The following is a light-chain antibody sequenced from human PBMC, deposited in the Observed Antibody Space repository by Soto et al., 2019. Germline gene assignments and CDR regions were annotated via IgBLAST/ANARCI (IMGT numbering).Light chain of an antibody. CDR1: SSDVGSYNL. CDR2: EGS. Sequence: QSALTQPASVSGSPGQSITISCTGTSSDVGSYNLVSWYQQHPDKAPKLMISEGSKRPSGVSNRFSGSKPGNTASLTISGLQAEDEADYYCCSYAGSNTYVFGTGTKLTVL. CDR3: CSYAGSNTYV. J-gene: IGLJ1*01. V-gene: IGLV2-23*01.